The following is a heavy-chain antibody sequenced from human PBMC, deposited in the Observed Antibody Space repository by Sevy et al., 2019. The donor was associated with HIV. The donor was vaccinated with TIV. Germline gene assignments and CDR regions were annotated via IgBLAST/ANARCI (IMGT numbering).Heavy chain of an antibody. CDR3: ARGDYYDSSDYNYYYMDV. Sequence: ASVKVSCKASGFTFTSYAMHWVRQAPGQRLEWMGWINTDNGNTKYSQRFRGRVTITRDTSASTAYMDLSSLRSEDTAVYYWARGDYYDSSDYNYYYMDVWGKGTTVTVSS. J-gene: IGHJ6*03. D-gene: IGHD3-22*01. V-gene: IGHV1-3*04. CDR2: INTDNGNT. CDR1: GFTFTSYA.